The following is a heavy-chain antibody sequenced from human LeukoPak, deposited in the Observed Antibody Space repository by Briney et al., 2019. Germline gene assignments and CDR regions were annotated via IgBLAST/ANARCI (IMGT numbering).Heavy chain of an antibody. CDR3: ARVWEQQLAIDY. V-gene: IGHV4-34*01. J-gene: IGHJ4*02. CDR1: GGSFSGYY. D-gene: IGHD6-13*01. CDR2: INHSGST. Sequence: PLETLSLTCAVYGGSFSGYYWSWIRQPPGKGLEWIGEINHSGSTNYNPSLKSRVTISVDTSKNQFSLKLSSVTAADTAVYYCARVWEQQLAIDYWGQGTLVTVSS.